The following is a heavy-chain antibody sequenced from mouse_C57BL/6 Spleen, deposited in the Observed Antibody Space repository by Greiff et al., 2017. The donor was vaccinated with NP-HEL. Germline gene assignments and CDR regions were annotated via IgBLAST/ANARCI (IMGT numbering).Heavy chain of an antibody. CDR2: INPNNGGT. V-gene: IGHV1-22*01. Sequence: EVQLQQSGPELVKPGASVKMSCKASGYTFTDYNMHWVKQSHGKSLEWIGYINPNNGGTSYNQKFKGKATLTVNKYSSTAYMELRSLTSEDSAVYYCARSEGFSWFAYWGQGTLVTVSA. CDR1: GYTFTDYN. CDR3: ARSEGFSWFAY. J-gene: IGHJ3*01.